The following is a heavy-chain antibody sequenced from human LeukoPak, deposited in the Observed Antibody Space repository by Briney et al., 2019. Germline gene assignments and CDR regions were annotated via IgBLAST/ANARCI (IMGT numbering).Heavy chain of an antibody. CDR2: INPNSGGT. J-gene: IGHJ4*02. CDR3: ARDQGYGSGGYSFDY. V-gene: IGHV1-2*02. CDR1: GYTFAGYF. Sequence: ASVKVSCKTSGYTFAGYFVHWVRQAPGQGLEWMGWINPNSGGTTYTQNFQGRVTITRDTSITTAYMELSRLTSDDTALYYCARDQGYGSGGYSFDYWGQGTRVTVSS. D-gene: IGHD3-10*01.